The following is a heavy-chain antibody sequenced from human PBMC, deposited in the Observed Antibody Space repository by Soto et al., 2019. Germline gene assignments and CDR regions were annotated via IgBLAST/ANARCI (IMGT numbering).Heavy chain of an antibody. Sequence: QVQLQQWGAGLLKPSETLSLTCAVYGGSFSGYYWRWIRQPPGKGLEWIGEINHSGSTNYNPSLKSRVTISVDTSKNQFSLKLSSVTAADTAVYYCAIWDSNYDFWSGYRNWFDPWGQGTLVTVSS. D-gene: IGHD3-3*01. V-gene: IGHV4-34*01. J-gene: IGHJ5*02. CDR1: GGSFSGYY. CDR3: AIWDSNYDFWSGYRNWFDP. CDR2: INHSGST.